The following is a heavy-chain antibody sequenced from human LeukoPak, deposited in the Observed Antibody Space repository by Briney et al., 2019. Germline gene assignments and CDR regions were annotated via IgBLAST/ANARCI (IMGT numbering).Heavy chain of an antibody. J-gene: IGHJ4*02. CDR1: GGTFSSYA. D-gene: IGHD3-16*01. Sequence: GASVKVSCKASGGTFSSYAISWVRQAPGQGLEWMGGIIPIFGTANYAQKFQGRVTITADESTSTAYMELSSLRSEDTAVYYCARAFWGGAPAPDYWGQGTLVTVSS. CDR3: ARAFWGGAPAPDY. CDR2: IIPIFGTA. V-gene: IGHV1-69*01.